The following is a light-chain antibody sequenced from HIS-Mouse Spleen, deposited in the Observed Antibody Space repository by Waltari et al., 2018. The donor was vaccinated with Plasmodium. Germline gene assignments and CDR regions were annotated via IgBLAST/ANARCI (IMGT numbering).Light chain of an antibody. CDR1: QSLVHSDGNTY. J-gene: IGKJ2*01. Sequence: DVVMTQSPLSLPVTLGQPASISCRSSQSLVHSDGNTYLNWFPQRPGQSPRRLIYKVSNRDSGVPDRFSGSGSGTDFTLKISRVEAEDVGVYYCMQGTHWPPTFGQGTKLEIK. CDR3: MQGTHWPPT. CDR2: KVS. V-gene: IGKV2-30*02.